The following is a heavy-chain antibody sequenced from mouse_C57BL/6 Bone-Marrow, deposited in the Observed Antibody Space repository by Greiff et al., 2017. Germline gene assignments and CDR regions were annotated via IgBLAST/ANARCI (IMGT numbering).Heavy chain of an antibody. CDR1: GYTFTSYW. J-gene: IGHJ4*01. CDR2: IDPNSGGT. D-gene: IGHD1-1*01. Sequence: QVQLKQPGAELVKPGASVKLSCKASGYTFTSYWMHWVKQRPGRGLEWIGRIDPNSGGTKYNEKFKSKATLTVDKPSSTAYMQLSSLTSEDSAVYYCARSNYGSSCLYYYAMDYWGQGTSVTVSS. CDR3: ARSNYGSSCLYYYAMDY. V-gene: IGHV1-72*01.